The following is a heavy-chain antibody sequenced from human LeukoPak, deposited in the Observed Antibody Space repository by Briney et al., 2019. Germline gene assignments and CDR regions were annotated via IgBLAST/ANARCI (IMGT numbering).Heavy chain of an antibody. CDR2: INPNSGGT. D-gene: IGHD3-10*01. J-gene: IGHJ5*02. V-gene: IGHV1-2*06. CDR1: GYTFTGYY. CDR3: ARDLPMRPLTGSP. Sequence: GASVKVSCKASGYTFTGYYMHWVRQAPGQGLEWMGRINPNSGGTNYAQKFQGRVTMTRDTSISTAYMELSGLRSDDTAVYYCARDLPMRPLTGSPWGQGTLVTVSS.